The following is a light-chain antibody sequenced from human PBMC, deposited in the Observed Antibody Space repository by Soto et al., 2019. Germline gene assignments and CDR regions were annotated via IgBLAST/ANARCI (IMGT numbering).Light chain of an antibody. Sequence: VIWMTQSPSLLSASTGDRVTIICRVSQGISSYLAWYQQKPGKAPKLLIYKASTLKSGVPSRFSGSGSGTEFTLTISSLQPDDFATYYCQHYNSYSEAFGQGTKVDIK. V-gene: IGKV1D-8*03. CDR2: KAS. CDR3: QHYNSYSEA. J-gene: IGKJ1*01. CDR1: QGISSY.